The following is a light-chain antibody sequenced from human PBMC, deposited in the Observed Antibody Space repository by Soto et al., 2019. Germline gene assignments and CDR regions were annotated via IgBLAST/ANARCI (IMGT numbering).Light chain of an antibody. CDR3: SSYTSSNSVV. J-gene: IGLJ2*01. Sequence: QSVLTQPASVSGSPGQSITISCTGTSSGIGTYIYVSWYLQHPGKAPKLLIYEVGNRPSGVSNRFSGSKSGNTASLTISGLQAEDEADYYCSSYTSSNSVVFGGGTKLTVL. V-gene: IGLV2-14*01. CDR2: EVG. CDR1: SSGIGTYIY.